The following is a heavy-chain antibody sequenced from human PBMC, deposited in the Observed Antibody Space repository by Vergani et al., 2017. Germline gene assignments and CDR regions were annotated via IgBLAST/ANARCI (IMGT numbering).Heavy chain of an antibody. CDR3: ARLGYCSSTTCRQAFDI. CDR2: TRNKANSYTT. J-gene: IGHJ3*02. Sequence: EVQLVESGGGLEQPGRSLRLSCRASGFTFTDYGISWVRQAPGKGLEWVGRTRNKANSYTTEYAASVKGRFTISRDDSKNSLYLQMNSLKIEDTAVYYCARLGYCSSTTCRQAFDIWGQGTMVTVS. CDR1: GFTFTDYG. D-gene: IGHD2-2*01. V-gene: IGHV3-72*01.